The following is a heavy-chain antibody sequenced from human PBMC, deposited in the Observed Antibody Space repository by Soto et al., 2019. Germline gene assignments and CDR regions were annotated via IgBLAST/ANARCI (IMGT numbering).Heavy chain of an antibody. V-gene: IGHV4-59*01. CDR3: ARYRREAVAGYTLDN. D-gene: IGHD6-13*01. CDR2: VYNSGST. J-gene: IGHJ4*02. Sequence: PSETLSLTCTVSGGSINRNYWTWIRQPPGKGLEWIGYVYNSGSTNYNPSLKSRVTISEDTSKSQFSLKVNSMTAADTAVYYCARYRREAVAGYTLDNWGQGILVTVSS. CDR1: GGSINRNY.